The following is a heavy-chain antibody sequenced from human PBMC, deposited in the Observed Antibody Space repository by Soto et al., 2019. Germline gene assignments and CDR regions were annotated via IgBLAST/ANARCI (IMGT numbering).Heavy chain of an antibody. CDR3: ARVDYFDSNGPFSDAFDV. CDR2: IKPDGSEG. CDR1: GFSFSSYW. V-gene: IGHV3-7*04. J-gene: IGHJ3*01. D-gene: IGHD3-22*01. Sequence: GGSLRLSCAACGFSFSSYWMSWVRQAPGKGLKWVANIKPDGSEGYYVDSVKGRFTLSRDNTKNSLYLQMNTLRAEHTAVYYCARVDYFDSNGPFSDAFDVWGQGPMVTVSS.